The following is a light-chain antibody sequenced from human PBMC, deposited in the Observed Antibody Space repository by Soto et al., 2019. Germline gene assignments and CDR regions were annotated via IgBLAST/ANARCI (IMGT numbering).Light chain of an antibody. J-gene: IGLJ1*01. CDR3: RSYAGSYAFVV. CDR1: ISDVGTYNY. V-gene: IGLV2-11*01. Sequence: QCLLTQPRSVSGSRGQSVTISCTGTISDVGTYNYVSWYQQYPGKAPKLMISDVSERPSGVPDRFSGSKSGNTASLTISGLQAEDEADYYCRSYAGSYAFVVFGGGTKVTVL. CDR2: DVS.